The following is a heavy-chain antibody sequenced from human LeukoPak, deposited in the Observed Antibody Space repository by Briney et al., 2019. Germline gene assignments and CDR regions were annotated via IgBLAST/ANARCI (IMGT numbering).Heavy chain of an antibody. D-gene: IGHD6-13*01. CDR1: GGSISSYY. J-gene: IGHJ4*02. CDR3: ARTRGYSSSSRSLYFDY. Sequence: SETLSLTCTVSGGSISSYYWSWIRQPPGKGLEWIGYIYYSGSTNYNLSLKSRVTISVDTSKNQFSLKLSSVTAADTAVYYCARTRGYSSSSRSLYFDYWGQGTLVTVSS. V-gene: IGHV4-59*01. CDR2: IYYSGST.